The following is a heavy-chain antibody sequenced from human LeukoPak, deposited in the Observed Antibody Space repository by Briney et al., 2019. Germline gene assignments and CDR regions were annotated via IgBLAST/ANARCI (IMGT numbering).Heavy chain of an antibody. D-gene: IGHD6-13*01. CDR3: ARHQYSTTWYSDY. V-gene: IGHV4-38-2*02. Sequence: SETLSLTCTVSGYSISSGYYWGRIRQPPGKGLEWIGSIYHSGSTYYNPSLKSRVTISVDTSKNQFSLKLSSVTAADTAVYYCARHQYSTTWYSDYWGQGTLVTVSS. J-gene: IGHJ4*02. CDR2: IYHSGST. CDR1: GYSISSGYY.